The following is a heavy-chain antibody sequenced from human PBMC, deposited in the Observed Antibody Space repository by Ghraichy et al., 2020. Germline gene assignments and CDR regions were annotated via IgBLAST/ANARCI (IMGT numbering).Heavy chain of an antibody. CDR3: ARGLGWSNMNF. CDR1: GFDFSRYW. D-gene: IGHD6-19*01. J-gene: IGHJ4*02. V-gene: IGHV3-7*01. Sequence: GESLNISCVASGFDFSRYWMTWVRQAPGKGLEWVANIKQDGSEKWHVDSVKGRFTISRDDAKNSLYLQMNSLRAEDTAVYYCARGLGWSNMNFWGQGTLVTVSS. CDR2: IKQDGSEK.